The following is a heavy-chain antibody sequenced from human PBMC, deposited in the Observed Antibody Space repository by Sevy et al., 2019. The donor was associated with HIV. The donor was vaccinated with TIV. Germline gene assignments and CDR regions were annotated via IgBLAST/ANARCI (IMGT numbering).Heavy chain of an antibody. Sequence: GGSLRLSCAASGFTFSGSAIHWVRQASGKGLEWIGRIRNKANSYATAYAESVKGRFTNYSNDSKNTAYLQMNSLETDVTDVYYCTRREMGSGSWYPYFDSWGQGTLVTVSS. CDR3: TRREMGSGSWYPYFDS. V-gene: IGHV3-73*01. CDR1: GFTFSGSA. CDR2: IRNKANSYAT. J-gene: IGHJ4*02. D-gene: IGHD6-13*01.